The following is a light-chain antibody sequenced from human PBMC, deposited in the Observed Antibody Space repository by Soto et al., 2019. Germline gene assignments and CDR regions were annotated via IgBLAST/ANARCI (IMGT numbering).Light chain of an antibody. J-gene: IGKJ4*01. Sequence: ETMMTQSPATLSVSPGERATLSCRASQSVNSNLAWYQQKLGQAPRVLIYGASTRATGIPDRFSGSGSGTEFTLTINRLEPEDFAVYYCQEYGSNFGGGTKVDIK. CDR2: GAS. V-gene: IGKV3-15*01. CDR1: QSVNSN. CDR3: QEYGSN.